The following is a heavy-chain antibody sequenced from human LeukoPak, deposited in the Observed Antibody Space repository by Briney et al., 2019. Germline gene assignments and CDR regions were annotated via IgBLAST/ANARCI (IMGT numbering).Heavy chain of an antibody. J-gene: IGHJ4*02. CDR3: ATVTSGWSFDY. CDR1: GGSISSYY. CDR2: IYYSGST. V-gene: IGHV4-59*01. D-gene: IGHD6-19*01. Sequence: ASETLSLTCTVSGGSISSYYWSWIRQPPGKGLEWIGYIYYSGSTNYNPSLKSRVTISVDTSKNQFSLKLSSVTAADTAVYYCATVTSGWSFDYRGQGTLVTVSS.